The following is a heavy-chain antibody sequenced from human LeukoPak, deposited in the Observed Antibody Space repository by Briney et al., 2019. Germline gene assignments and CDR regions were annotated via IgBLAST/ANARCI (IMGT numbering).Heavy chain of an antibody. CDR1: GFTFSSYA. J-gene: IGHJ3*02. CDR2: ISGSGGST. V-gene: IGHV3-23*01. Sequence: GGSLRLSCAASGFTFSSYAMSWVRQAPGKGLEWVSAISGSGGSTYYADSVKGRFTISRDNSKNTLYLQMNSLGAEDTAVYYCARDNERQLWSHEIDAFDIWGQGTMVTVSS. D-gene: IGHD5-18*01. CDR3: ARDNERQLWSHEIDAFDI.